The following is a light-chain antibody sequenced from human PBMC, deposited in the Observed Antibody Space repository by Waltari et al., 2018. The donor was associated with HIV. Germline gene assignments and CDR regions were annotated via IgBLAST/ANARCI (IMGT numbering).Light chain of an antibody. CDR3: GTWDSSVSAGV. J-gene: IGLJ3*02. Sequence: QSVLTQPPSVSAAPGQRVTISCFGTTPNIGKNFVSWYQQLPETAPKLIIYDNNKRPSGIPYRFSVSKSGTSATLAITGLQSGDEADYYCGTWDSSVSAGVFGGGTKVTVL. CDR2: DNN. V-gene: IGLV1-51*01. CDR1: TPNIGKNF.